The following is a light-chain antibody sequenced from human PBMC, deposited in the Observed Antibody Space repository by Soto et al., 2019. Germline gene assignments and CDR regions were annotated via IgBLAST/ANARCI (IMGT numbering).Light chain of an antibody. CDR3: NSSVAGSNV. CDR2: EVS. J-gene: IGLJ1*01. V-gene: IGLV2-8*01. Sequence: QSVLTQPPSVSGSPGQSVTISCTIATSDVGKYDYVSWFQHHPGKAPKLIIYEVSKRPSGVPDRFSGSKSGSTASLTVSRLQTEDEADYYCNSSVAGSNVFGTGTKVTVL. CDR1: TSDVGKYDY.